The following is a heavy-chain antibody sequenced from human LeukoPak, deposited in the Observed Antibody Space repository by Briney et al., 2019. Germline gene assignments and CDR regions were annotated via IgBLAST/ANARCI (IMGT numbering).Heavy chain of an antibody. J-gene: IGHJ4*02. D-gene: IGHD6-13*01. V-gene: IGHV3-21*01. CDR1: GFTFSSYS. CDR2: ISSSSSYI. CDR3: ARVKVELAAAGFDY. Sequence: PGGSLRLSCAASGFTFSSYSMNWVRQAPGKGLEWVSSISSSSSYIYYADSVKGRFTISRDNAKNSLYLQMNSLRAEDTAVYYCARVKVELAAAGFDYWGQGTLVTVSS.